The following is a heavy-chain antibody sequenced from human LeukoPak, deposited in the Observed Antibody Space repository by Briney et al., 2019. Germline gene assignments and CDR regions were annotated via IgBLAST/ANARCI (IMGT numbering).Heavy chain of an antibody. J-gene: IGHJ1*01. V-gene: IGHV4-39*07. CDR1: GVYMSSSTYY. D-gene: IGHD3-10*01. CDR2: IYYSGIT. Sequence: SETLSLTCTVSGVYMSSSTYYWGWIRQPPGKGLEWIGTIYYSGITHYNPSLKSRVTISVDTSKNQFSLKLSSVTAADTAVYYCARGSKVRGVSQGHFQHWGQGTLVTVSS. CDR3: ARGSKVRGVSQGHFQH.